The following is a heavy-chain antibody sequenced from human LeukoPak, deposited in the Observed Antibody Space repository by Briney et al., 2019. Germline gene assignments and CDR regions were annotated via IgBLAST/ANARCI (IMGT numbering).Heavy chain of an antibody. V-gene: IGHV3-23*01. CDR3: AKARGFCSGGSCYNPFDP. Sequence: GGSLRLSCAASGFSFNSAAMTWVRQAPGKGLEWVSLVSSSGANTYYADSVKGRFTISRDYSKNTLYVQMNSLRAEDTAVYYCAKARGFCSGGSCYNPFDPWGQGTLVTVSS. J-gene: IGHJ5*02. CDR2: VSSSGANT. D-gene: IGHD2-15*01. CDR1: GFSFNSAA.